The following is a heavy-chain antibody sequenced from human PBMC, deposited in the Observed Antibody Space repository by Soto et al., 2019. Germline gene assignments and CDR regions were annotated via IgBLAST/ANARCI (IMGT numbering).Heavy chain of an antibody. V-gene: IGHV4-61*01. CDR1: GGSVSSGSYY. CDR2: IYYSGST. D-gene: IGHD3-3*01. Sequence: PSETLPLTCTVSGGSVSSGSYYWSWIRQPPGKGLEWIGYIYYSGSTNYNPSLKSRVTISVDTSKNQFSLKLSSVTAADTAVYYCARDQRFLEWPYYYGMDVWGQGTTVTVSS. CDR3: ARDQRFLEWPYYYGMDV. J-gene: IGHJ6*02.